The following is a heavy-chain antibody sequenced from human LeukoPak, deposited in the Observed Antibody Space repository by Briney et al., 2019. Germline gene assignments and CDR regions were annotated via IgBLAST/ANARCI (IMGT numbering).Heavy chain of an antibody. D-gene: IGHD2-15*01. CDR1: GGTFSSYA. CDR3: ALRYCSGGSCYSGAWFDP. Sequence: ASVKVSCKASGGTFSSYAISWVRQAPGQGLEWMGRIIPIFGIANYAQKFQGRVTITADKSTSTAYMELSSLRSEDTAMYYCALRYCSGGSCYSGAWFDPWGQGTPVTVSS. CDR2: IIPIFGIA. J-gene: IGHJ5*02. V-gene: IGHV1-69*04.